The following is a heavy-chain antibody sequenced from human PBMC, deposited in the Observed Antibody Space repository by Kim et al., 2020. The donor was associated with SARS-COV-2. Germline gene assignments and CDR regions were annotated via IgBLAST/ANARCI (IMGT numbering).Heavy chain of an antibody. CDR2: IYYSGST. Sequence: SETLSLTCTVSGGSISSSSYYWGWIRQPPGKGLEWIGTIYYSGSTYYNPSLKSRVTISVDTSKNQFSLKLSSVTAADTAVYYCARRRFPMVTAVIDYWGQGTLVTVSS. V-gene: IGHV4-39*01. J-gene: IGHJ4*02. CDR3: ARRRFPMVTAVIDY. D-gene: IGHD2-21*02. CDR1: GGSISSSSYY.